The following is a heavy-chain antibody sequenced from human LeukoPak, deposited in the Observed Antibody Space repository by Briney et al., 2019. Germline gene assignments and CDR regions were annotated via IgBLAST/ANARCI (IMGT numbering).Heavy chain of an antibody. V-gene: IGHV4-31*03. J-gene: IGHJ4*02. D-gene: IGHD3-22*01. CDR2: IYYSEST. CDR1: GGSISSGGYY. CDR3: ARYYYDSSGYCYSHFDY. Sequence: SETLSLTCTVSGGSISSGGYYWSWIRQHPGKGLEWIGYIYYSESTYYNPSLKSRVTISVDTSKNQFSLKLSSVTAADTAVYYCARYYYDSSGYCYSHFDYWGQGTLVTVSS.